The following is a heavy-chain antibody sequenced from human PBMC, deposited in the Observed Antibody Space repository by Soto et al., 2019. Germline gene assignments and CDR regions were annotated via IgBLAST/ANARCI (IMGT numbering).Heavy chain of an antibody. V-gene: IGHV6-1*01. CDR2: TYYRSHWYN. Sequence: SQTLSLTCAISGDSVSSNSGAWNWIRQSPPRGLEWLGRTYYRSHWYNDFAVSVKSRVTIDPDTSKNQFSLQLNSVTPEDTAVYYCVRQYRDSQYYSGLDVWGQGTTVTVSS. D-gene: IGHD6-6*01. CDR1: GDSVSSNSGA. CDR3: VRQYRDSQYYSGLDV. J-gene: IGHJ6*02.